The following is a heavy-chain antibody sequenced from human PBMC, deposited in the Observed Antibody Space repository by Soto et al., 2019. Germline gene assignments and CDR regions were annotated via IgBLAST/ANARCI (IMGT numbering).Heavy chain of an antibody. D-gene: IGHD3-3*01. CDR3: ARSIFGVVIYGLDV. CDR1: GGSISSYY. V-gene: IGHV4-59*01. J-gene: IGHJ6*02. CDR2: IYYSGST. Sequence: PSETLSLTCTVSGGSISSYYWSWIRQPPGKGLEWIGYIYYSGSTNYNPSLKSRVTISVDTSKNQLSLKLSSVTAADTAVYYCARSIFGVVIYGLDVWGQGTTVTVSS.